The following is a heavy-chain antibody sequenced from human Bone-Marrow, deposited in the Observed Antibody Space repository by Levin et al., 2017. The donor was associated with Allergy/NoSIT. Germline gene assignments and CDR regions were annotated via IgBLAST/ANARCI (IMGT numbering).Heavy chain of an antibody. CDR1: GGPIRNDNYY. CDR3: VRQPITVISGWAFDY. CDR2: IYYNGNT. V-gene: IGHV4-39*01. J-gene: IGHJ4*02. D-gene: IGHD2-21*01. Sequence: SQTLSLTCTVSGGPIRNDNYYWAWIRRPPGKGLEWIASIYYNGNTYYSPSLKSRVTISVDTSKNQFSLKLSSVTAADTAVYSCVRQPITVISGWAFDYWGQGTLVTVSS.